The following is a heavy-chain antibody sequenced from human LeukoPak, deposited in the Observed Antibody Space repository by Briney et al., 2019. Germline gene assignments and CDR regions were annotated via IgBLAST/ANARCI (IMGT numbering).Heavy chain of an antibody. CDR1: GFTFSGYS. V-gene: IGHV3-21*01. J-gene: IGHJ4*02. CDR3: ARVGMVRGVIIMSFDY. CDR2: ISSSSSYI. Sequence: GGSLRLSCAASGFTFSGYSMNWVRQAPGKGLEWVSSISSSSSYIYYADSVKGRFTISRDNAKNSLYLQMNSLRAEDTAVYYCARVGMVRGVIIMSFDYWGQGTLVTVSS. D-gene: IGHD3-10*01.